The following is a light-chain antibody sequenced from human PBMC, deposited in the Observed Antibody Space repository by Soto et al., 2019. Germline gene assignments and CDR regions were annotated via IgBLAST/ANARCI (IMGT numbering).Light chain of an antibody. CDR1: SSNIGSNY. J-gene: IGLJ3*02. CDR2: RNN. V-gene: IGLV1-47*01. Sequence: QSVLTQPPSASGTPGQRVTISCSGSSSNIGSNYVYWYQQLPGTAPKLLIYRNNQRPSGVPDRFSGSKSGTSASLAISGLRSEDEADYYCAAWDGSLIGWVFGGGTKVTVL. CDR3: AAWDGSLIGWV.